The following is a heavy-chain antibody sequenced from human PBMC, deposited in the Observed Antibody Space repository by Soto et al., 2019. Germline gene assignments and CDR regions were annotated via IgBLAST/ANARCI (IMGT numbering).Heavy chain of an antibody. V-gene: IGHV3-23*01. CDR2: ISGSGGST. CDR1: GFTFSSYA. J-gene: IGHJ4*02. Sequence: GGSLRLSCAASGFTFSSYAMSWVRQAPGKGLGWVSAISGSGGSTYYADSVKGRFTNSRDNSKNTLYLQMNSLRAEDTAVYYCAKEEIPDIVATIIGYWGQGTLVTVSS. CDR3: AKEEIPDIVATIIGY. D-gene: IGHD5-12*01.